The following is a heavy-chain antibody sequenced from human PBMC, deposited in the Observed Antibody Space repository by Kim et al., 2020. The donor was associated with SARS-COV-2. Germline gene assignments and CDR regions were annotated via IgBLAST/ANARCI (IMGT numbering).Heavy chain of an antibody. Sequence: GGSLRLSCAASGFTFSSYGMHWVRQAPGKGLEWVAVIWYDGSNKYYADSVKGRFTISRDNSKNTLYLQMNSLRAEDTAVYYCARNRERVPRTQYWYFDLWGRGTLVTVSS. CDR1: GFTFSSYG. J-gene: IGHJ2*01. V-gene: IGHV3-33*08. CDR3: ARNRERVPRTQYWYFDL. CDR2: IWYDGSNK. D-gene: IGHD1-1*01.